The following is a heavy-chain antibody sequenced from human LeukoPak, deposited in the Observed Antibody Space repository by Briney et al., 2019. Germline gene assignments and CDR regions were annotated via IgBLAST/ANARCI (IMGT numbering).Heavy chain of an antibody. V-gene: IGHV3-33*01. CDR2: IWYDGSNK. D-gene: IGHD2-2*01. J-gene: IGHJ6*02. CDR3: ARMRGELVVLDAIFDAMGV. CDR1: GFTFNDFG. Sequence: GGSLRLSCAASGFTFNDFGMHWVRQAPGKGLEWVAFIWYDGSNKYYADSVKGRFTISRDNSKNTLYLQMNSLRAEDTAMYYCARMRGELVVLDAIFDAMGVWGQGTTVNVSS.